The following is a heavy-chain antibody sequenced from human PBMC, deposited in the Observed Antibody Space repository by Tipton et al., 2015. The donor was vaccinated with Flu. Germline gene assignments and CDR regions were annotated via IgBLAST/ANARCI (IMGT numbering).Heavy chain of an antibody. CDR3: ARSSEWDSEVLTSPYFDF. V-gene: IGHV6-1*01. J-gene: IGHJ4*02. Sequence: GLVKPSQTLSLTCAVSGDSVSRNGAAWSWIRQSPSRGLEWLGRTYYKSRWSDAYAVSVKSRITINADTSKNQFSLHLHSVTPEDTAVYFCARSSEWDSEVLTSPYFDFWSQGTLVTVSS. D-gene: IGHD1-26*01. CDR2: TYYKSRWSD. CDR1: GDSVSRNGAA.